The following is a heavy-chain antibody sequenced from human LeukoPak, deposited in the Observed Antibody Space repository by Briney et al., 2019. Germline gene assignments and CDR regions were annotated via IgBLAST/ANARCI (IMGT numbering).Heavy chain of an antibody. Sequence: GASVKVSCKASGYTFTGYYMHWVRQAPGQGLEWMGWINPNSGDTNYAQKFQGRVTMTRDTSISTAYMELSRLRSDDTAVYYCARDGDGYNYFDYWGQGTLVTVSS. V-gene: IGHV1-2*02. CDR3: ARDGDGYNYFDY. D-gene: IGHD5-24*01. CDR2: INPNSGDT. CDR1: GYTFTGYY. J-gene: IGHJ4*02.